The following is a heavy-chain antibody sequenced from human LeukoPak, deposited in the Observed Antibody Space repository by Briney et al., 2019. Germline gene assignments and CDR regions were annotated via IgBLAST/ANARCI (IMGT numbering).Heavy chain of an antibody. D-gene: IGHD6-25*01. V-gene: IGHV3-7*01. CDR1: GFTFGSYW. CDR2: IKQDGSEK. CDR3: ARFAAGGSYYYYMDV. J-gene: IGHJ6*03. Sequence: GGSLRLSCAASGFTFGSYWMSWVRQAPGKGLEWVANIKQDGSEKYYVDSVKGRFTISRDNAKNSLYLQMNSLRADDTAVYYCARFAAGGSYYYYMDVWGKGTTVTVSS.